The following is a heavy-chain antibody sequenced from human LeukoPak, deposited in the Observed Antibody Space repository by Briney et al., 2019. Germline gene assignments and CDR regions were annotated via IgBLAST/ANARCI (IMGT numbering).Heavy chain of an antibody. J-gene: IGHJ4*02. CDR1: GYTFTSYY. V-gene: IGHV1-46*01. CDR2: INPNGGST. Sequence: ASVKVSCKASGYTFTSYYMHWVRQAPGQGLEWMGIINPNGGSTSYAQKFQGRVTMARATSTSTVYMELSSLRSEDTAVYYCARAAGTFGDEFDYWGQGTLVTVSS. D-gene: IGHD3-16*01. CDR3: ARAAGTFGDEFDY.